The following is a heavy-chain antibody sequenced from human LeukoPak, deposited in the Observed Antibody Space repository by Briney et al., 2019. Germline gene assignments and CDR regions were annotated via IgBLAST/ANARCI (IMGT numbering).Heavy chain of an antibody. V-gene: IGHV4-39*07. CDR2: IYYSGST. J-gene: IGHJ4*02. D-gene: IGHD3-10*01. Sequence: SETLSLTCTVSGGSISSSSYYWGWICQPPGKGLEWIGSIYYSGSTYYNPSLKSRVTISVDTSKNQFSLKLSSVTAADTAVYYCARGTTYYYGSGSYSVFDYWGQGTLVTVSS. CDR1: GGSISSSSYY. CDR3: ARGTTYYYGSGSYSVFDY.